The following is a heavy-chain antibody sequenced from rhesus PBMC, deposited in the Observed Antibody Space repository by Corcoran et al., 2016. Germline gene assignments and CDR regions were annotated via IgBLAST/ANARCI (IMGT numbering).Heavy chain of an antibody. CDR2: FGGSSGST. D-gene: IGHD3-34*01. CDR3: ARDGWGDSPDYFDY. J-gene: IGHJ4*01. CDR1: GFSIRSGYC. Sequence: QVQLQESGPGLVKPSETLSLTCPVSGFSIRSGYCWSWFRQPHGEGLECIWYFGGSSGSTNYNPSLKSRVTISKDTSKNQFSLKLSSVTAADTAVYYCARDGWGDSPDYFDYWGQGVLVTVSS. V-gene: IGHV4-127*01.